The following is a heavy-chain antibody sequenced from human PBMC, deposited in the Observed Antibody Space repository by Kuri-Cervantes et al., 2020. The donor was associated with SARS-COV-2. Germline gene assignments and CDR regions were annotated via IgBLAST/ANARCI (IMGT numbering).Heavy chain of an antibody. Sequence: GGSLRLSCIAYGFSFRIYSMNWVRQAPGMGLEWVADISTTGTYKNYADSVKGRFTISRDDAKNSLFLQINSLRVEDTAVYYCATSGIGGLDHWGQGTLVTVSS. CDR1: GFSFRIYS. J-gene: IGHJ4*02. V-gene: IGHV3-21*01. CDR3: ATSGIGGLDH. CDR2: ISTTGTYK. D-gene: IGHD2-21*01.